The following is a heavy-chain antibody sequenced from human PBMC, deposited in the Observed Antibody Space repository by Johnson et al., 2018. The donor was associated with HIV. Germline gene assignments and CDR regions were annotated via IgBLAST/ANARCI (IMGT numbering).Heavy chain of an antibody. CDR1: GFTLGRYA. D-gene: IGHD1-1*01. J-gene: IGHJ3*02. V-gene: IGHV3-30*04. CDR2: ISDDGGSK. CDR3: ARDRAKVDDPNDAFDI. Sequence: QVQLVESGGGVVQPGRSLRISCAASGFTLGRYALHWVRQAPGKGLDWVAVISDDGGSKYSGESVKGRFTISRDNSKNTVYLQMNRLRAEDTAVYSCARDRAKVDDPNDAFDIWGQGTVVTVSS.